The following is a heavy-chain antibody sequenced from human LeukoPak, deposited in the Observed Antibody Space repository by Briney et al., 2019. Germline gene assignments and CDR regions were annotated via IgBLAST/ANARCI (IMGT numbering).Heavy chain of an antibody. CDR2: INAGNGNT. CDR1: GYTFTSYA. Sequence: ASVKVSCKASGYTFTSYAMHWVRQAPGQRLEWMGWINAGNGNTKYSQKFQGRVTITRDTSASTAYMELSSLRSEDTAVYYCARSYYDSSGCSPYYYYYGMDVWGQGTTVTVSS. V-gene: IGHV1-3*01. CDR3: ARSYYDSSGCSPYYYYYGMDV. D-gene: IGHD3-22*01. J-gene: IGHJ6*02.